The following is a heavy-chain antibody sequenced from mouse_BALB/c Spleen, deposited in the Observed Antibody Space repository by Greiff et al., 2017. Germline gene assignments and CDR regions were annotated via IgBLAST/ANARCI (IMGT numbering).Heavy chain of an antibody. CDR1: GFTIKDNY. CDR2: IDPANGNT. J-gene: IGHJ4*01. V-gene: IGHV14-3*02. Sequence: VQLQQSGAELVKPGASVKLSCTASGFTIKDNYMHWVKQRPEQGLEWIGRIDPANGNTKYDPKFQGKATRTAETSSNTAYMQLSSLTSEDTAVYYCASSSIYDDYDDAMDYWGQGTSVTVSS. CDR3: ASSSIYDDYDDAMDY. D-gene: IGHD2-4*01.